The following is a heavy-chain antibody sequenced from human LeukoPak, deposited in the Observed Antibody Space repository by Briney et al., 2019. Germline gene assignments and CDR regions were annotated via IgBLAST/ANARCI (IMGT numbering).Heavy chain of an antibody. J-gene: IGHJ4*02. D-gene: IGHD1-26*01. CDR2: FDPDDGET. CDR3: ATGTSGSYYVGIVRPIDY. Sequence: ASVKVSCKVSGYTLTELPIHWVRQAPGKGLEWMGGFDPDDGETVYAQMFQGRVTMTEDISSDTASMELSSLRSEDTAVYYCATGTSGSYYVGIVRPIDYWGQGTLVTVSS. CDR1: GYTLTELP. V-gene: IGHV1-24*01.